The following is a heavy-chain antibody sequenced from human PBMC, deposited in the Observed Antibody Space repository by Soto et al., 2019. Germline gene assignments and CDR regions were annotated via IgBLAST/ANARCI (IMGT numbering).Heavy chain of an antibody. CDR1: GFTFSSYA. Sequence: GGSLRLSCAASGFTFSSYAMSWVRQAPGKGLEWVSGISGSGSSTYYADSVKGRFTISRDNSKNTLYLQMNSLRAEDTAVYFCAKGARYSRGTNWFDTWGQGALVPISS. D-gene: IGHD6-19*01. V-gene: IGHV3-23*01. CDR2: ISGSGSST. CDR3: AKGARYSRGTNWFDT. J-gene: IGHJ5*02.